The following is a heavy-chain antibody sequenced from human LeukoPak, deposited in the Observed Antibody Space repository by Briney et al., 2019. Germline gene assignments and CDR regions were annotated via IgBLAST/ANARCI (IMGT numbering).Heavy chain of an antibody. D-gene: IGHD3-10*01. V-gene: IGHV4-59*12. CDR2: IFYSGSS. Sequence: SETLSLTCTVSGGSISSYYWSWVRQPPGTGLEWIGYIFYSGSSNYNPSTKSRVTISVDTSKDQFSLKLSSVIAADTAVYYCTRGGYGPGSHYRNWGQGTLVTVSS. CDR1: GGSISSYY. J-gene: IGHJ4*02. CDR3: TRGGYGPGSHYRN.